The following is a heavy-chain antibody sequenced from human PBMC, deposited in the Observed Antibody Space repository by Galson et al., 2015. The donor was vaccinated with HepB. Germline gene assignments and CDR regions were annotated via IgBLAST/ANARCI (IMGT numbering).Heavy chain of an antibody. J-gene: IGHJ4*02. CDR3: AKDGEMATIYFDY. Sequence: SLRLSCAASGFTFSSYAMSWVRQAPGKGLEWVSAISGSGGSTYYADSVKGRFTISRDNSKNTLYLQMNSLRAEDTAVYYCAKDGEMATIYFDYWGQGTLVTVSS. CDR2: ISGSGGST. CDR1: GFTFSSYA. D-gene: IGHD5-24*01. V-gene: IGHV3-23*01.